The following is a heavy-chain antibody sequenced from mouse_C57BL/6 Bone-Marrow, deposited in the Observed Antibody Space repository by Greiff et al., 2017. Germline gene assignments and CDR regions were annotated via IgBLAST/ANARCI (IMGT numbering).Heavy chain of an antibody. V-gene: IGHV1-69*01. CDR2: IDPSDSYT. D-gene: IGHD1-1*01. J-gene: IGHJ2*01. Sequence: QVQLQQPGAELVMPGASVKLSCKASGYTFTSYWMHWVKQRPGQGLEWIGEIDPSDSYTNYNQTFKGKSTLTVDKSSSTAYMQLSSLTSEDSAVYYCARGGLLYFDYWGQGTTLTGSS. CDR1: GYTFTSYW. CDR3: ARGGLLYFDY.